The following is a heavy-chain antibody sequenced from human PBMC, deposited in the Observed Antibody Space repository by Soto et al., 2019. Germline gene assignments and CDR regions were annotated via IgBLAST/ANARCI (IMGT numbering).Heavy chain of an antibody. CDR3: GRLTGLPHYYSTDV. CDR2: IYPGDSDT. V-gene: IGHV5-51*01. CDR1: GYTFTNDW. D-gene: IGHD3-9*01. Sequence: PGESLKIACHGSGYTFTNDWIGWVRQMPGKGLEWMGVIYPGDSDTKYSPSFQGQVTFSADKSINTAYLQWTSLKASDTAMYFCGRLTGLPHYYSTDVWGQGTTVTVSS. J-gene: IGHJ6*02.